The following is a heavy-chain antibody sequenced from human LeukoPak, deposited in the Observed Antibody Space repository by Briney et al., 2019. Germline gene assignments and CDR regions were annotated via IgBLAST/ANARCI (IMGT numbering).Heavy chain of an antibody. CDR1: GGSISSSSYY. Sequence: KPSETLSLTCTVSGGSISSSSYYWGWIRQPPGKGLEWIGSIYYSGSTYYNQSLKSRVTISVDTSKNQFSLKLSSVTAADTAVYYCAYGLAAAGLYWGQGTLVTVSS. D-gene: IGHD6-13*01. CDR3: AYGLAAAGLY. V-gene: IGHV4-39*01. CDR2: IYYSGST. J-gene: IGHJ4*02.